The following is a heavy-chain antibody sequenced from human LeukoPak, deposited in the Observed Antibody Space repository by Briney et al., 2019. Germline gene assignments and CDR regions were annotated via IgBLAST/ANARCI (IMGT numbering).Heavy chain of an antibody. D-gene: IGHD6-13*01. Sequence: GESLKISCKGSGYSFTNYWIAWVRQMPGKGLEWMGIIYPGDSDTRYSPSFQGQVTFSAGKPISTAYLQWSSLKASDTAIYYCARRIAAAGADGFDYWGQGTLVTVSS. V-gene: IGHV5-51*01. CDR2: IYPGDSDT. J-gene: IGHJ4*02. CDR3: ARRIAAAGADGFDY. CDR1: GYSFTNYW.